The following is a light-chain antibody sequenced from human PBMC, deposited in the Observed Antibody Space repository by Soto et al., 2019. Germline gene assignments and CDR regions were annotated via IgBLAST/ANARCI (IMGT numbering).Light chain of an antibody. CDR2: AAS. V-gene: IGKV1-8*01. CDR1: QGISSY. J-gene: IGKJ2*01. CDR3: QQYYTYPQT. Sequence: AIRMTQSPSSFSASTGDRVTITYRASQGISSYLAWYQQKPGKAPKLLVYAASTLQYGVPSRFSGSGSGTDFTLTISCLQSEDFATYFCQQYYTYPQTFGQGTKLVMK.